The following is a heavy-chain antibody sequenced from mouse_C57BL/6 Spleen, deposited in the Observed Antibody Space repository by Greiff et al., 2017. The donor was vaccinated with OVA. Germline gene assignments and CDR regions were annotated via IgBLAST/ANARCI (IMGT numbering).Heavy chain of an antibody. CDR1: GFSFNTYA. V-gene: IGHV10-1*01. J-gene: IGHJ2*01. CDR2: IRSKSNNYAT. Sequence: EVQLQQSGGGLVQPKGSLKLSCAASGFSFNTYAMNWVRQAPGKGLEWVARIRSKSNNYATYYADSVKDRFTISRDDSESMLYLQMNNLKTEDTAMYYCVRHSNWDYFDYWGQGTTLTVSS. D-gene: IGHD4-1*01. CDR3: VRHSNWDYFDY.